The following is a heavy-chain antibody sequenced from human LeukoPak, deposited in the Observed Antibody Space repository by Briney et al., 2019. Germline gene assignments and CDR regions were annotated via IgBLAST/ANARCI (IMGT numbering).Heavy chain of an antibody. CDR3: ARDLPQPTSGWFESPGAAFDI. CDR2: IYSGGST. J-gene: IGHJ3*02. V-gene: IGHV3-53*01. Sequence: GRSLRLSCAASGFIFTNYGMHWVRQAPGKGLEWVSVIYSGGSTYYADSVKGRFTISRDNSKNTLYLQMNSLRAEDTAVYYCARDLPQPTSGWFESPGAAFDIWGQGTMVTVSS. CDR1: GFIFTNYG. D-gene: IGHD6-19*01.